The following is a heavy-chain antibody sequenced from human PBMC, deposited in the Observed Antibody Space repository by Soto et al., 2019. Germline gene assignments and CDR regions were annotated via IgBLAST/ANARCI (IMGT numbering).Heavy chain of an antibody. Sequence: EVQLVESGGGLVKPGGSLRLSCAASGFTFSNAWMSWVRQAPGKGLEWVGRIKSKTDGGTTDYAAPVKGRFTISRDDSKNTLYLQMNSLKTEDTAVYYCTTDIPKGVVVVVAATYYWGQGTLVTVSS. CDR3: TTDIPKGVVVVVAATYY. V-gene: IGHV3-15*01. CDR2: IKSKTDGGTT. D-gene: IGHD2-15*01. J-gene: IGHJ4*02. CDR1: GFTFSNAW.